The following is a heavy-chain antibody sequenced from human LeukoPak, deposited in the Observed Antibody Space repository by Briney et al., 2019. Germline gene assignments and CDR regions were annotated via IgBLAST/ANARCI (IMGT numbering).Heavy chain of an antibody. Sequence: GRSLRLSCAASGFTFSSYSMNWVRQTPGKGLEWVSSITDSSGYIYYADSVKGRFTISRDNAKNSLYLQMSSLRAEDTAMYYCARVGYCSGGSCYDLDYWGQGTLVTVSS. CDR2: ITDSSGYI. CDR3: ARVGYCSGGSCYDLDY. V-gene: IGHV3-21*01. CDR1: GFTFSSYS. D-gene: IGHD2-15*01. J-gene: IGHJ4*02.